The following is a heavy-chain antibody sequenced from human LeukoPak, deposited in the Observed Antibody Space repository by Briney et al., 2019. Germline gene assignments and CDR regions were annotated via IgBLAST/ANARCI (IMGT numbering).Heavy chain of an antibody. V-gene: IGHV4-59*01. Sequence: PSETLSLTCPVSGGSISSYYWSWIRQPPGKGLEWIGYIYYSGSTNYNPSLKSRVTISVDTSKNQFSLKLSSVTAADTAVYYCARVVTIFGVGRYYYYYYMDVWGKGTTVTVSS. CDR3: ARVVTIFGVGRYYYYYYMDV. J-gene: IGHJ6*03. D-gene: IGHD3-3*01. CDR2: IYYSGST. CDR1: GGSISSYY.